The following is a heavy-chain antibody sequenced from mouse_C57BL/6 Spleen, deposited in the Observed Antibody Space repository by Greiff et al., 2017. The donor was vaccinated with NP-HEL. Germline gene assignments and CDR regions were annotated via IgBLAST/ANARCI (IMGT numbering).Heavy chain of an antibody. CDR1: GYSFTSYY. CDR3: ARGDYGPLDY. V-gene: IGHV1-66*01. Sequence: VQLQQSGPELVKPGASVKISCKASGYSFTSYYIHWVKQRPGQGLEWIGWIYPGSGNTKYNEKFKGKATLTADTSSSTAYMQLSSLTSEDSAVYYCARGDYGPLDYWGQGTTLTVSS. CDR2: IYPGSGNT. J-gene: IGHJ2*01. D-gene: IGHD1-1*02.